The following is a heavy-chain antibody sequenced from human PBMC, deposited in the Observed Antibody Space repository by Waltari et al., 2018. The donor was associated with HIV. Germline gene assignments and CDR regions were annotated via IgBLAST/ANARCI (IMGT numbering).Heavy chain of an antibody. Sequence: QLQLQESGPGLVKPSETLSLTCTVSGGSISSSSYYWGWIRQPPGKGLEWIGSIYYSGSTYYNPSLKSRVTISVDTSKNQFSLKLSSVTAADTAVYYCARHGYDYAHNFDYWGQGTLVTVSS. CDR3: ARHGYDYAHNFDY. D-gene: IGHD4-17*01. J-gene: IGHJ4*02. CDR1: GGSISSSSYY. V-gene: IGHV4-39*01. CDR2: IYYSGST.